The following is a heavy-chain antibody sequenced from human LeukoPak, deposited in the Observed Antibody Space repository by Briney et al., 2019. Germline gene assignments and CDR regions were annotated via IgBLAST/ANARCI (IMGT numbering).Heavy chain of an antibody. CDR1: GFTFSSYA. V-gene: IGHV3-30-3*02. CDR2: ISYDGSNK. Sequence: GGSLRLSCAASGFTFSSYAMHWVRQAPGKGLEWVAVISYDGSNKYYADSVKGRFTISRDTSKNTLYLQMNSLRAEDTAVYYCAKRTTGSMNLVASDFWGQGSLVTVSS. J-gene: IGHJ4*02. CDR3: AKRTTGSMNLVASDF. D-gene: IGHD3-9*01.